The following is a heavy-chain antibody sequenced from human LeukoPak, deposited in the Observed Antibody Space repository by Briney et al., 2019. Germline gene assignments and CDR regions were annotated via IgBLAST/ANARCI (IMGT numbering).Heavy chain of an antibody. CDR2: IWSHGNRR. CDR3: AKDPHIMGILDYYYGMDV. D-gene: IGHD1-26*01. J-gene: IGHJ6*02. V-gene: IGHV3-30*02. CDR1: GFSFSSYG. Sequence: GGSLTLSCVPSGFSFSSYGMHWVRQAPGKGLEWVAVIWSHGNRRHHADSVKGRFTISRDNSKNTLYLQMNSLRAEDTAVYYCAKDPHIMGILDYYYGMDVWGQGTTVTVSS.